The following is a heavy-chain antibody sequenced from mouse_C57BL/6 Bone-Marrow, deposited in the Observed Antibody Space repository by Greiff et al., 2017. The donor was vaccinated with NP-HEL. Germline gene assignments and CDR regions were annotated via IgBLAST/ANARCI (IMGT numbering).Heavy chain of an antibody. CDR1: GYTFTASE. CDR2: IAPETGGT. J-gene: IGHJ2*01. CDR3: TRAPYYGPLRGDY. Sequence: QVQLQQSGAELVRPGASVTLSCKASGYTFTASEMHWVKQTPVHGLEWIGAIAPETGGTAYTPTFKGKALLTADKSSSTAYRELRSLTSEDSAVYYCTRAPYYGPLRGDYWGQGTTLTVSS. V-gene: IGHV1-15*01. D-gene: IGHD2-10*01.